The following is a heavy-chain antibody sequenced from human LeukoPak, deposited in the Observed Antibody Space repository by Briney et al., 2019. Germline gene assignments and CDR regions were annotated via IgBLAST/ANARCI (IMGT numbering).Heavy chain of an antibody. CDR2: ISGSGGST. Sequence: GGSLRLSCAASGFTFSSYAMSWVRQAPGKGLEWVSAISGSGGSTYYADSVKGRFTISRDNSKNTLYLQMNSLRAEDTAVYYCAKRLKVPAAIRTDYYYYYMDVWGKGTTVTVSS. J-gene: IGHJ6*03. CDR1: GFTFSSYA. D-gene: IGHD2-2*02. V-gene: IGHV3-23*01. CDR3: AKRLKVPAAIRTDYYYYYMDV.